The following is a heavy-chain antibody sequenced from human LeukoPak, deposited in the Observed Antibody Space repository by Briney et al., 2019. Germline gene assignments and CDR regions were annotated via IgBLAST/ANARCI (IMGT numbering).Heavy chain of an antibody. Sequence: ASVKVSCKASGYTFTSYDINWVRQATGQGLEWMGWMNPNSGNTGYAQKFQGRVTMTRNTSISTAYMELSSLRSEDTAVYYCARSTEELRYFDWFLDAFDIWGQGTMVTVSS. CDR2: MNPNSGNT. V-gene: IGHV1-8*01. CDR3: ARSTEELRYFDWFLDAFDI. CDR1: GYTFTSYD. J-gene: IGHJ3*02. D-gene: IGHD3-9*01.